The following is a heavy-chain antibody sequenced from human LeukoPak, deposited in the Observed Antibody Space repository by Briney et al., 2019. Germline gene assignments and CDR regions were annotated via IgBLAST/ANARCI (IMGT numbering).Heavy chain of an antibody. CDR2: IYDSGNT. CDR3: ARQYGPGYSSTWYFDY. V-gene: IGHV4-39*01. D-gene: IGHD6-13*01. Sequence: SETLSLTCTVSGGSISSSAYSWGWIRQPPGKGLDWIGNIYDSGNTYYNPSLKSRVTISVDTSKNQFSLKLNSVTAADTAVYYCARQYGPGYSSTWYFDYWGQGTLVTVSS. CDR1: GGSISSSAYS. J-gene: IGHJ4*02.